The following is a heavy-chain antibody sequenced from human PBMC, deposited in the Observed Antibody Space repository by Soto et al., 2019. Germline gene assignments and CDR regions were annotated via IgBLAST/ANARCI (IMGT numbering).Heavy chain of an antibody. CDR3: ARDGTDRESQYYDFWSGYYYYGMDV. Sequence: PGGSLRLSCAASGFTFSSYGMHWVRQAPGKGLEWVAVIWYDGSNKYYADSVKGRFTIPRDNSKNTLYLQMNSLRAEDTAVYYCARDGTDRESQYYDFWSGYYYYGMDVWGQGTTVTVSS. CDR2: IWYDGSNK. V-gene: IGHV3-33*01. D-gene: IGHD3-3*01. J-gene: IGHJ6*02. CDR1: GFTFSSYG.